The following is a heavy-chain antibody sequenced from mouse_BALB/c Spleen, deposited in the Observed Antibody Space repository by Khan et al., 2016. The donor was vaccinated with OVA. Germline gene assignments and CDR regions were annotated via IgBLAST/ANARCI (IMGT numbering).Heavy chain of an antibody. CDR3: TRSPLYYGNSNQAWFAY. J-gene: IGHJ3*01. D-gene: IGHD2-1*01. V-gene: IGHV1S81*02. CDR1: GYTFTNFY. CDR2: INPTNGGT. Sequence: QVQLQQPGAELVKPGASVKLSCKASGYTFTNFYMYWVRQRPGQGLEWIGQINPTNGGTNFNEKFKTKATLTLDKSSSTAYMQLSSLTSVNSAVYYYTRSPLYYGNSNQAWFAYWGQGTLVTVSA.